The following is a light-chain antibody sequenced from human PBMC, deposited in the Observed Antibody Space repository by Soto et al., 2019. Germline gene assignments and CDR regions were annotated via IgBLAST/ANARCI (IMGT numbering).Light chain of an antibody. CDR3: AAWDDSLSGPV. Sequence: QSVLTQPPSASGTPGQRVTMSCSGGSSNIGRNTVSWYQQLPGTAPKVLISGDNQRSSGVPDRFSGSKSGTSASLAISGIPSEDEADYYCAAWDDSLSGPVFGGGTKLTVL. J-gene: IGLJ2*01. CDR1: SSNIGRNT. CDR2: GDN. V-gene: IGLV1-44*01.